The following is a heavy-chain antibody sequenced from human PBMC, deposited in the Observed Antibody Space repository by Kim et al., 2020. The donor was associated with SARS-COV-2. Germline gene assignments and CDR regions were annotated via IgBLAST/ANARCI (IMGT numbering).Heavy chain of an antibody. V-gene: IGHV4-59*01. D-gene: IGHD3-22*01. Sequence: TNSNPSLKSRVTIAVDTSKNQFSLKLSSVTAADTAVYYCARVVNDWFDPWGQGTLVTVSS. CDR3: ARVVNDWFDP. J-gene: IGHJ5*02. CDR2: T.